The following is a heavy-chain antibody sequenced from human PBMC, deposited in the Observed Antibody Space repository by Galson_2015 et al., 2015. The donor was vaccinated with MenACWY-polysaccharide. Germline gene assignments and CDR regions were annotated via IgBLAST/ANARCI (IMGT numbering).Heavy chain of an antibody. V-gene: IGHV1-18*01. Sequence: SVKVSCKASGYTFTSYGISWVRQAPGQGLEWMGWISAYNGDANYAQKLLGRITMTIDTLTTTGYMELRSLRSDDTALYYCTRVGAYCTRTSCHDYWGQGTLVTVSS. CDR3: TRVGAYCTRTSCHDY. CDR2: ISAYNGDA. CDR1: GYTFTSYG. D-gene: IGHD2-2*01. J-gene: IGHJ4*02.